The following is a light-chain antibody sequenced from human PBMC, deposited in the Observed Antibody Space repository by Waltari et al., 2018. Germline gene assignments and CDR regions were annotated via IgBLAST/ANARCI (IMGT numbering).Light chain of an antibody. Sequence: EIVLTQSPGTLSLSPGERATLSCRASQSVSRTLAWYQQKPGQAPRLLIYGASIRATGIPDRFSGSGSGTDFGLTISRLEPEDFAVYYCQHYVRLPVTFGQGTKVEIK. CDR2: GAS. V-gene: IGKV3-20*01. CDR1: QSVSRT. J-gene: IGKJ1*01. CDR3: QHYVRLPVT.